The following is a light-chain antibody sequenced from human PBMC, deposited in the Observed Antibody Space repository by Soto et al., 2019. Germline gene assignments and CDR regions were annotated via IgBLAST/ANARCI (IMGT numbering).Light chain of an antibody. CDR3: PQYNNWPYT. V-gene: IGKV3-15*01. Sequence: EIVMTQSPATLAVSPGERAALSCRASQSVSSNFAWYQQKPGQAPRLLIYGASSRATGTPARFSGSGSGTEFPLTISSLQSEDFAVYYCPQYNNWPYTFGLGTKLEIK. CDR2: GAS. CDR1: QSVSSN. J-gene: IGKJ2*01.